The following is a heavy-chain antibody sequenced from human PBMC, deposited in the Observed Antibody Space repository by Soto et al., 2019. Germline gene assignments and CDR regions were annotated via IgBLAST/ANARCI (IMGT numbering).Heavy chain of an antibody. V-gene: IGHV3-9*01. D-gene: IGHD5-12*01. Sequence: GGSLRLSCAASGFTFDDYAMHWVRQAPGKGLEWVSGISWNSGSIGYADSVKGRFTISRDNAKNSLYLQMNSLRAEDTALYYCAKYSGYDAFDYWGQGTLVTVSS. CDR3: AKYSGYDAFDY. CDR2: ISWNSGSI. J-gene: IGHJ4*02. CDR1: GFTFDDYA.